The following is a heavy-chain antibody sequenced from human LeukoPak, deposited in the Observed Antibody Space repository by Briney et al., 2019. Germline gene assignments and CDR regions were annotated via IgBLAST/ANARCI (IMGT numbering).Heavy chain of an antibody. CDR3: TKYYDNSGYSDY. V-gene: IGHV3-7*01. J-gene: IGHJ4*02. Sequence: TGGSLRLSCVTSGFTFSSYWLEWVRQAPGKGLEWVANINQDGSLKNYVDSVKGRFTISRDNAKNSLYLQMSSLRAEDTAVYYCTKYYDNSGYSDYWGQGTLLTVSS. CDR2: INQDGSLK. D-gene: IGHD3-22*01. CDR1: GFTFSSYW.